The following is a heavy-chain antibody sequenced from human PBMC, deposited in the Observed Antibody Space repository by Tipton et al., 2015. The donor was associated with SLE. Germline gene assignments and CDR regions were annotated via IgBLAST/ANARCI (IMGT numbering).Heavy chain of an antibody. CDR1: GFIFDDYA. CDR3: ANSYGSGSYHDPFDF. V-gene: IGHV3-9*01. Sequence: SLRLSCEVSGFIFDDYAMHWVRQAPGKGLEWVSSISWNSGTIGYAGSVKGRFTISRDNAKNSLYLQMNSLRPEDTALYYCANSYGSGSYHDPFDFWGQGTTVTVSS. D-gene: IGHD3-10*01. J-gene: IGHJ3*01. CDR2: ISWNSGTI.